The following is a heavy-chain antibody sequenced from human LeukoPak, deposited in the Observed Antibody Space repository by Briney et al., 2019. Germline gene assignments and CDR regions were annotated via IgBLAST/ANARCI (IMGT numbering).Heavy chain of an antibody. CDR1: GFTVSSNH. CDR3: AREVTSYNWLDP. J-gene: IGHJ5*02. V-gene: IGHV3-53*01. D-gene: IGHD2-21*02. CDR2: IYSGGST. Sequence: GGSLRLSCAASGFTVSSNHMNWVRQAPGKGLEWVSVIYSGGSTYYADSVKGRFTISRDNSKNTLYLQMNSLRAEDTAVYYRAREVTSYNWLDPWGQGTLVTVSS.